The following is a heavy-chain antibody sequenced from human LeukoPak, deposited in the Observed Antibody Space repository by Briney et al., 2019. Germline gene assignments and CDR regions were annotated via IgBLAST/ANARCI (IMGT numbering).Heavy chain of an antibody. CDR3: GRDRHWNQGNFDY. CDR1: GYTITGYC. Sequence: ASVKVSCKAFGYTITGYCIHWVRQAPGQGLEWMGWINPNNGGTNSAQKFQGGVTMTRDTSIGTAYMELNRLTYDDTAVYYCGRDRHWNQGNFDYWGQGTLVTVSS. V-gene: IGHV1-2*02. D-gene: IGHD1-1*01. J-gene: IGHJ4*02. CDR2: INPNNGGT.